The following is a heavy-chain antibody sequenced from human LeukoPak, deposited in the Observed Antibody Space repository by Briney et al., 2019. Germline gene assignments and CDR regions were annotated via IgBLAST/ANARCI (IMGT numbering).Heavy chain of an antibody. J-gene: IGHJ4*02. CDR2: IKSKGDGETI. V-gene: IGHV3-15*01. D-gene: IGHD3-10*01. CDR1: GFTFTNAW. Sequence: GGSLLLSCAASGFTFTNAWMSWVRPAPGKGQEWVGRIKSKGDGETIDNAAPVKGRFTMSRDDSKATLYLQMNSLKAEDTAVYYCTTDLGLTMIRGVIVYWGQGALVTVSS. CDR3: TTDLGLTMIRGVIVY.